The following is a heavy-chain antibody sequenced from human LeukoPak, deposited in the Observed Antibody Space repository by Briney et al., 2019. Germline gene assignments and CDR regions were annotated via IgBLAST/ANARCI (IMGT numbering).Heavy chain of an antibody. CDR2: ISGSGST. V-gene: IGHV4-4*07. CDR1: GDSISYFY. J-gene: IGHJ4*02. CDR3: ARGKSRGSHIDY. Sequence: SETLSLTCSVSGDSISYFYWSWIRQAAGKGLEWIGRISGSGSTDYNASLKSRVTMSVDTSKNQLSLKVISVTAADTAVYYCARGKSRGSHIDYWGQGTLVTVSS. D-gene: IGHD1-26*01.